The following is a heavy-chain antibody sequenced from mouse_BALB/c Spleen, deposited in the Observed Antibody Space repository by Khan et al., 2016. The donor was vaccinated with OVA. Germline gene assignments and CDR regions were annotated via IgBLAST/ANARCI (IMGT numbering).Heavy chain of an antibody. V-gene: IGHV2-2*02. Sequence: QVQLKESGPGLVQPSQSLSITCTVSGFSLDNYSVHWIRQSPGKGLEWLGVIWSAGSTDYNAAFISRLTITKDNSRSQVFFTVINLQPNYTAIYYCARRVYDYGRGALFAYWGQGPLVTVSA. D-gene: IGHD2-4*01. CDR3: ARRVYDYGRGALFAY. J-gene: IGHJ3*01. CDR1: GFSLDNYS. CDR2: IWSAGST.